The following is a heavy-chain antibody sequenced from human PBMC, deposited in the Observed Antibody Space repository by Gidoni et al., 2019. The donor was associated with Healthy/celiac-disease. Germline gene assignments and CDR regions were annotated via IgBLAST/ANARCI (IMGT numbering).Heavy chain of an antibody. CDR3: ARVASVDHYYYYGMDV. V-gene: IGHV1-69*01. Sequence: QEKLVQAGAAVKKPGSSVKVACKASGGTYSSYAISWVRQAPGQGLEWMGGIIPIFGTANYAQKFQGRVTITADESTSTAYMELSSLRSEDTAVYYCARVASVDHYYYYGMDVWGQGTTVTVSS. D-gene: IGHD2-15*01. CDR2: IIPIFGTA. CDR1: GGTYSSYA. J-gene: IGHJ6*02.